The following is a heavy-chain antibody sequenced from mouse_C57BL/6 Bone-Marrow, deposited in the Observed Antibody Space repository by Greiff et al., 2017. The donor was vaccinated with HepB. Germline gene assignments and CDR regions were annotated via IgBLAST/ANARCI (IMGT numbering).Heavy chain of an antibody. D-gene: IGHD1-1*01. J-gene: IGHJ4*01. CDR3: TRSRTTHYAMDY. CDR1: GYTFTDYE. CDR2: IDPETGGT. Sequence: VKLQESGAELVRPGASVTLSCKASGYTFTDYEMHWVKQTPVHGLEWIGAIDPETGGTAYNQKFKGKAILTADKSSSTAYMELRSLTSEDSAVYYCTRSRTTHYAMDYWGQGTSVTVSS. V-gene: IGHV1-15*01.